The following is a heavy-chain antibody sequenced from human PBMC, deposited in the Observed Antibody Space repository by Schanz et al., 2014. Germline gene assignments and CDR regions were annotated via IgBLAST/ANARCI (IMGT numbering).Heavy chain of an antibody. V-gene: IGHV3-74*01. CDR1: GFTFSSYW. CDR3: RLWFGELYYGMDV. J-gene: IGHJ6*02. D-gene: IGHD3-10*01. Sequence: EVQLVESGGGLVQPGGSLRLSCAASGFTFSSYWMHWVRQAPGKGLVWVSRINSDGSSTSYADSVKGRFTISRDNAKNTLYLQMNSLRAEDTAVYYCRLWFGELYYGMDVWGQGTTVTVSS. CDR2: INSDGSST.